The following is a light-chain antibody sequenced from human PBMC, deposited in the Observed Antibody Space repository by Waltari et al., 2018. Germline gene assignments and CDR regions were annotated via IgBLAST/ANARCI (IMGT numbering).Light chain of an antibody. CDR1: QSMNNW. J-gene: IGKJ2*01. CDR3: QQYTGYSYT. Sequence: IQMTQSPSTLSASVGDRVSITCRASQSMNNWLAWYQQKSGKAPKLLLYKASSLESGVPSRFSGSGYGTEFTLTISSLQPDDFATYYCQQYTGYSYTFGQGTKLEIK. V-gene: IGKV1-5*03. CDR2: KAS.